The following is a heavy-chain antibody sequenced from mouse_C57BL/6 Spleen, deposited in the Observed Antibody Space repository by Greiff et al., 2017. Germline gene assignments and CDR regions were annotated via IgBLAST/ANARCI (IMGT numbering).Heavy chain of an antibody. CDR1: GFTFSSYT. CDR2: ISGGGGNT. CDR3: ARHENSYGSSWYFDV. Sequence: EVNLVESGGGLVKPGGSLKLSCAASGFTFSSYTMSWVRQTPEKRLEWVATISGGGGNTYYPDSVKGRFTISRDNAKNTLYLQMSSLRSEDTALYYCARHENSYGSSWYFDVWGTGTTVTVSS. V-gene: IGHV5-9*01. D-gene: IGHD1-1*01. J-gene: IGHJ1*03.